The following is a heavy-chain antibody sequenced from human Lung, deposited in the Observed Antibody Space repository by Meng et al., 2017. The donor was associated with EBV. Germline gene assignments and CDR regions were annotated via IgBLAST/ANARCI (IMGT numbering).Heavy chain of an antibody. CDR1: GNTFTSSN. J-gene: IGHJ4*02. D-gene: IGHD1-26*01. Sequence: VDVVEAGGAVKTPGTSVKVSCNASGNTFTSSNIPWVRQATGQGPEWMGWTNPNSANTDLSQNFLGRVTMTRNTSTGTAYMELSSLRSEDTAVYYCARVEVGITSGDYWGQGTLVTVSS. V-gene: IGHV1-8*01. CDR3: ARVEVGITSGDY. CDR2: TNPNSANT.